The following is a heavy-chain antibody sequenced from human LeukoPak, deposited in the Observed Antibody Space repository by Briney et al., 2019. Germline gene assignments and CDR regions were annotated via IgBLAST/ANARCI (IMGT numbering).Heavy chain of an antibody. Sequence: SGLTXXSSWXXWVRQAPGKGLEWVASINPDGNKKYSADSVKGRFTISRDNAENSLYLQMNSLRVEDTAFYYCARDLAYSRLDYWGQGMLVTVSS. D-gene: IGHD5-18*01. J-gene: IGHJ4*02. CDR2: INPDGNKK. CDR1: GLTXXSSW. CDR3: ARDLAYSRLDY. V-gene: IGHV3-7*01.